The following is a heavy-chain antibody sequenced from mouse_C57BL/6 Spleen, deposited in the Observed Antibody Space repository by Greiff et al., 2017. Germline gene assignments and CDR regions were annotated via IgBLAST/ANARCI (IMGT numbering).Heavy chain of an antibody. D-gene: IGHD1-1*01. J-gene: IGHJ2*01. CDR1: GYAFSSSW. CDR3: ARGDYYGSSPDY. CDR2: IYPGDGDT. V-gene: IGHV1-82*01. Sequence: LVESGPELVKPGASVKISCKASGYAFSSSWMNWVKQRPGKGLEWIGRIYPGDGDTNYNGKFKGKATLTADKSSSTAYMQLSSLTSEDSAVYFCARGDYYGSSPDYWGQGTTLTVSS.